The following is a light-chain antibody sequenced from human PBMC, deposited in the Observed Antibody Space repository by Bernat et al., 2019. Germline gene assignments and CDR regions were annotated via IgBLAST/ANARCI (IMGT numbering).Light chain of an antibody. CDR1: QSISNW. J-gene: IGKJ4*01. CDR2: KAS. Sequence: DIQMTQSPSTLSASVGDRVTITCRASQSISNWLAWYQQKPGKAPKLLIYKASSLESGVPSRFSGSGSGTEFTLTISSLQPDDFATYYCQQYNSNSLLTFGGGTKAEIK. V-gene: IGKV1-5*03. CDR3: QQYNSNSLLT.